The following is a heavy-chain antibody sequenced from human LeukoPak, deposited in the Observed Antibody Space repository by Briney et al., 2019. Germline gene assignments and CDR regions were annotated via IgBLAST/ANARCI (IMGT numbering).Heavy chain of an antibody. D-gene: IGHD3-16*01. CDR1: GGSISSYY. V-gene: IGHV4-59*01. J-gene: IGHJ6*02. Sequence: PSETLSLTCTVSGGSISSYYWSWIRQPPGKGLEWIGYIYYSGSTNYNPSLKSRVTISVDTSENQFSLKLSSVTAADTAVYYCAGCYDPGGEAYYGMDVWGQGTTVTVSS. CDR3: AGCYDPGGEAYYGMDV. CDR2: IYYSGST.